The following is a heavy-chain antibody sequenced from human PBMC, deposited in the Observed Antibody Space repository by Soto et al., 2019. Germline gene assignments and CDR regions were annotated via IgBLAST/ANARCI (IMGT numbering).Heavy chain of an antibody. V-gene: IGHV3-11*06. Sequence: QVQLVESGGGLVKPGGSLRLSCAASGFTFSDYYMTWIRQAPGKGLEWVSFISTVSSATNYADSVKGRLTISRDNAKNLMYLQMESLRAEDTAVYYGARYSGRYLSASFYGMDVWGQGDTVTFSS. CDR2: ISTVSSAT. CDR3: ARYSGRYLSASFYGMDV. D-gene: IGHD1-26*01. CDR1: GFTFSDYY. J-gene: IGHJ6*02.